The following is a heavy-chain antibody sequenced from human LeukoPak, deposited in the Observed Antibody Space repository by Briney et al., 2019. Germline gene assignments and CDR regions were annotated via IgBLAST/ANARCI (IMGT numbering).Heavy chain of an antibody. CDR1: GGSFSGYY. CDR3: ARGRGYDYVWGSYRSRYFDY. CDR2: INHSGST. D-gene: IGHD3-16*02. Sequence: SETLSLTCAVYGGSFSGYYWGWIRQPPGKGLEWIGEINHSGSTNYNPSLKSRVTISVDTSKNQFSLKLSSVTAADTAVYYCARGRGYDYVWGSYRSRYFDYWGQGTLVTVSS. V-gene: IGHV4-34*01. J-gene: IGHJ4*02.